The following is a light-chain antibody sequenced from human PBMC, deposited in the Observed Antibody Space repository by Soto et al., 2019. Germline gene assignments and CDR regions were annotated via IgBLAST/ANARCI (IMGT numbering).Light chain of an antibody. Sequence: DLPLTQSPSFLSTSVGDRVTLTCRASQDINNYLAWYQQKPGKVPNLLIYAASTLQSGVPSRFSGSGSGTEFTLTITSLQPEDFATYYCLQLHSYPLTFGGGTKVEIK. V-gene: IGKV1-9*01. CDR3: LQLHSYPLT. CDR1: QDINNY. J-gene: IGKJ4*02. CDR2: AAS.